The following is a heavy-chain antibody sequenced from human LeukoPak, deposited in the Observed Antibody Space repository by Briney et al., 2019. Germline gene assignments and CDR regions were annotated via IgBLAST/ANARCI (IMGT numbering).Heavy chain of an antibody. Sequence: GGSLRLSCAASGFTLSAYAMNWVRQAPGKGLEWVSAISGSGDSTYYADSVKGRFTISRDNSKNTLYLQMNSLSAEDTAVYYCAKDRTDRGYWGQGTLVTVSS. CDR3: AKDRTDRGY. CDR2: ISGSGDST. CDR1: GFTLSAYA. D-gene: IGHD2-8*02. V-gene: IGHV3-23*01. J-gene: IGHJ4*02.